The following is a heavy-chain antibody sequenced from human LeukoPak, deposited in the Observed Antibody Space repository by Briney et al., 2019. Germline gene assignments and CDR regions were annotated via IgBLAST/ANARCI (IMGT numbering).Heavy chain of an antibody. CDR2: ISGIGGGT. CDR1: GFTFSTYA. V-gene: IGHV3-23*01. J-gene: IGHJ4*02. CDR3: AKSGGPNYFDY. Sequence: GGSLRLSCAASGFTFSTYAMSWVRQAPGKGLEWVSTISGIGGGTNYADSVKGRFTISRDSSKNTMYLQMNSLRAEDTAVYYRAKSGGPNYFDYWGQGTLVTVSS. D-gene: IGHD6-19*01.